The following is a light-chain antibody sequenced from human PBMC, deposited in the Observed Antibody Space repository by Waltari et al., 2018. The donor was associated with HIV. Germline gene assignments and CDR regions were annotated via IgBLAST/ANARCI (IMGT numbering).Light chain of an antibody. CDR2: RND. V-gene: IGLV1-47*01. J-gene: IGLJ3*02. Sequence: QSVLSQPPSAPGTPGQRVTISCSGGLSNIGSNYVYWYQQFSGMAPKLVIFRNDQRPPEVHDLFTGSKSGTSASLIITGLQSEDESDYYCAVWDDKLGAWLFGGGTRVTV. CDR1: LSNIGSNY. CDR3: AVWDDKLGAWL.